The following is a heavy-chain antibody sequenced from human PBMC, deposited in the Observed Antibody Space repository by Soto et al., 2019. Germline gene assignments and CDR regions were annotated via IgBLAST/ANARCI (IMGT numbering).Heavy chain of an antibody. Sequence: EVQLLESGGGLVQPGGALRLSCATSGFSFSTYAMTWVRQAPGKGLEWVSGISGSGGGTYYTDSVKGRFTISRDNSQSTLYLQMNSLRVEDAAVYFCAKARSIAAYQTPDFDYRGQGTLVTVSS. CDR2: ISGSGGGT. CDR1: GFSFSTYA. V-gene: IGHV3-23*01. J-gene: IGHJ4*02. CDR3: AKARSIAAYQTPDFDY. D-gene: IGHD6-6*01.